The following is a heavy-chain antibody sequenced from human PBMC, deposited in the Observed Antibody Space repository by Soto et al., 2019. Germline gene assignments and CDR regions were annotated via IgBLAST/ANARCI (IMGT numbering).Heavy chain of an antibody. V-gene: IGHV4-39*01. CDR2: MYYTGTT. J-gene: IGHJ5*02. CDR3: ATGNPGTVTTYNWFAP. CDR1: GASISSSNFY. D-gene: IGHD4-17*01. Sequence: SETLSLTCTVSGASISSSNFYWGWIRQPPGKGLEWIGNMYYTGTTHYNPSLKSRVTISVDTSKSQFSLKLSSVTAADTAFYYCATGNPGTVTTYNWFAPWGQGTLVTVSS.